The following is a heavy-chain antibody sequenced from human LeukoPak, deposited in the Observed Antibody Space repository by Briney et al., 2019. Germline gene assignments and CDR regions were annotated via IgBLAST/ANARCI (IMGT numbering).Heavy chain of an antibody. J-gene: IGHJ4*02. CDR2: INLDGSEK. V-gene: IGHV3-7*01. Sequence: GGSLRLSCADSGFTFSLYFMSWVRQAPGKGLEWVATINLDGSEKFYTASVKVRLTISRENAKSSLYLQMNSLGAEDTAVYYCERDLGHTRHYFEYWGQRTQVTVSS. D-gene: IGHD7-27*01. CDR3: ERDLGHTRHYFEY. CDR1: GFTFSLYF.